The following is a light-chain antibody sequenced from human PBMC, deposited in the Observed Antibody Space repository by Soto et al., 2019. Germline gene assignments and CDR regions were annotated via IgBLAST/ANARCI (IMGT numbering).Light chain of an antibody. Sequence: DIVMTQSPDSLTVSLGERATINCKSSQSILYSPNNKNYLAWYQHKPGQPPKLLIYWASIRESGVPDRFSGRGSGTDFTLTISILQAEDVAVYYCQQYYDTPRTIGQGTKVEIK. J-gene: IGKJ1*01. CDR3: QQYYDTPRT. V-gene: IGKV4-1*01. CDR1: QSILYSPNNKNY. CDR2: WAS.